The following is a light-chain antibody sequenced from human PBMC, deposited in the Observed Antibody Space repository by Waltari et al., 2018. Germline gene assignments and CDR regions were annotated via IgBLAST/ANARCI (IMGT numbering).Light chain of an antibody. J-gene: IGKJ1*01. Sequence: DIQMTQSPSTLSASVADRVTITCRASQTISSWLAWYQQKPGKAPKLLIYTASSLESGVPSRFSGSGSGTEFTLTISSLQPDDFATYYCQQYNSYPWTFGQGTKVEI. CDR1: QTISSW. CDR2: TAS. V-gene: IGKV1-5*03. CDR3: QQYNSYPWT.